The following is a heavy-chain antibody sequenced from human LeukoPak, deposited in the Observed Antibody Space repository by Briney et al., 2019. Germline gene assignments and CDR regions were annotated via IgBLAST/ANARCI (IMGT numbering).Heavy chain of an antibody. CDR3: ATGIAAAGISGPSCGMDV. CDR1: GYTFTGYY. Sequence: KPGASVKVSCKASGYTFTGYYMHWVRQAPGQGLEWMGWINPNSGGTNYAQKFQGRVTMTRDTSISTAYMELSRLRSDDTAVYYCATGIAAAGISGPSCGMDVWGQGTTVTVSS. V-gene: IGHV1-2*02. CDR2: INPNSGGT. D-gene: IGHD6-13*01. J-gene: IGHJ6*02.